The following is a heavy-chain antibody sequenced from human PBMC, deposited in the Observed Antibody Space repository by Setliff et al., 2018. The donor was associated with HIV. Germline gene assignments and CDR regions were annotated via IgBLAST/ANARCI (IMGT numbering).Heavy chain of an antibody. D-gene: IGHD3-22*01. CDR1: GYTFTSYD. J-gene: IGHJ4*02. Sequence: AASVKVSCKASGYTFTSYDINWVRQATGQGLEWMGWMNPNSGNTGYAQKFQGRVTMTRNTSISTAYMELSSLRSEDTAVYYCARATDYDSSGYYSLNFDYWGQGTLVTVSS. CDR2: MNPNSGNT. CDR3: ARATDYDSSGYYSLNFDY. V-gene: IGHV1-8*01.